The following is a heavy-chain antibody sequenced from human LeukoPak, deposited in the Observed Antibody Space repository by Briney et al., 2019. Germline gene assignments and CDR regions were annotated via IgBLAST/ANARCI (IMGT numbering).Heavy chain of an antibody. V-gene: IGHV4-34*01. CDR1: GGSFINYY. D-gene: IGHD3-3*01. CDR2: INHSGTT. Sequence: PSETLSLTCGVNGGSFINYYWTWIRQSPGKGLEWIGEINHSGTTNYNPSLKSRVTLFVDTSKDQFSLNLTAVTAADTAVYFCARKGLTIVGRQIYYYYGMDVWRQGTTVTVSS. CDR3: ARKGLTIVGRQIYYYYGMDV. J-gene: IGHJ6*02.